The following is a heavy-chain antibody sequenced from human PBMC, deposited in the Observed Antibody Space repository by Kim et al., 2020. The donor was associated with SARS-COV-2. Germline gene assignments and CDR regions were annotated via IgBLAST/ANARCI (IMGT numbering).Heavy chain of an antibody. D-gene: IGHD2-2*01. J-gene: IGHJ4*02. Sequence: AQKFQGRVTMTRDTSISTAYMELSRLRSDDTAVYYCARVICSSTSCLYDYWGQGTLVTVSS. V-gene: IGHV1-2*02. CDR3: ARVICSSTSCLYDY.